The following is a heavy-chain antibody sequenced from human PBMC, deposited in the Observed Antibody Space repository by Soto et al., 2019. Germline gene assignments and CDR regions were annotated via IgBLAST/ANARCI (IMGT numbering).Heavy chain of an antibody. Sequence: QVQLVQSGAEVKKPGSSVKVSCKASGGTFSSYAISWVRQAPGQGLEWMGGIIPIFGTANYAQKFQGRVTITADESTSAAYVELSSLRAEDTAVYYCARVSGWGELHYYYYYGMDVWGQGTTVTVSS. J-gene: IGHJ6*02. V-gene: IGHV1-69*01. D-gene: IGHD1-26*01. CDR2: IIPIFGTA. CDR1: GGTFSSYA. CDR3: ARVSGWGELHYYYYYGMDV.